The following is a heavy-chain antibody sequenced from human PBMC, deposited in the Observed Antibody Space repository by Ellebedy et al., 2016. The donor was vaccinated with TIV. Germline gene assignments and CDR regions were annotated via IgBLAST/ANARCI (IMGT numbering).Heavy chain of an antibody. CDR3: ARLKATNSPFDI. CDR2: IYYSGST. D-gene: IGHD1-1*01. V-gene: IGHV4-39*01. J-gene: IGHJ3*02. Sequence: MPSETLSLTCTVSGGSISGSTYYWGWIRQPPGKGLEWIGTIYYSGSTYSNPSLKSRVTISVDTSKNQFSLKLSSVTAADTAVYYCARLKATNSPFDIWGQGTMVTVSS. CDR1: GGSISGSTYY.